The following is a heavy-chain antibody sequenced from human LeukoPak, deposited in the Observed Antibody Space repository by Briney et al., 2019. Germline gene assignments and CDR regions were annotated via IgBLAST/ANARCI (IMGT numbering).Heavy chain of an antibody. CDR3: ARRGTYGDYIDY. D-gene: IGHD4-17*01. J-gene: IGHJ4*02. CDR1: GYSLSSGYY. Sequence: PSETLSLTCAVSGYSLSSGYYWGWIRQPPGKGLEWIANIYRSGRTYYNPSLKSRVTVSVDTSTNHFSLKLTSVTAADTAVYYCARRGTYGDYIDYWGQGTLVTVSS. V-gene: IGHV4-38-2*01. CDR2: IYRSGRT.